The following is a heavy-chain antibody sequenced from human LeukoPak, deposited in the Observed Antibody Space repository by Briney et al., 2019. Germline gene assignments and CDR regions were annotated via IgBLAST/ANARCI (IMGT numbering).Heavy chain of an antibody. D-gene: IGHD3-16*02. Sequence: SETLSLTCTVSGGSISSYYLNWIRQPPGKGLEWIGYIYYGGSTNYNPSLKSRVTISVDTSNNQFSLKLSSVTAADTAVYYCARGEYYDYVWGSYRNWGQGTLVTVSS. V-gene: IGHV4-59*01. CDR1: GGSISSYY. CDR3: ARGEYYDYVWGSYRN. CDR2: IYYGGST. J-gene: IGHJ4*02.